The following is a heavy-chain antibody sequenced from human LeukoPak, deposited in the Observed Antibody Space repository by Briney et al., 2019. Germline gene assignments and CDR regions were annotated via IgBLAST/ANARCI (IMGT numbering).Heavy chain of an antibody. Sequence: GSLRLSCVSSGFTFKCYVMNWVRQAPGKGLEWLATNGNGVSISYADSVKGRFTISRDNSNNTLYLQMNSLRVEDTAIYYCAKDLGWELPAEAYWGQGILVTVSS. J-gene: IGHJ4*02. CDR1: GFTFKCYV. V-gene: IGHV3-23*01. D-gene: IGHD1-26*01. CDR3: AKDLGWELPAEAY. CDR2: TNGNGVSI.